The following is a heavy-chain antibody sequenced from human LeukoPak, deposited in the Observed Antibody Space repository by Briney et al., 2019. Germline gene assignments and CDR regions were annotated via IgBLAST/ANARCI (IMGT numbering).Heavy chain of an antibody. Sequence: TSETLSLTCTVSGGSISSGGYYWSWIRQPPGKGLEWIGYIYHSGSTYYNPSLKSRVTISVDRSKNQFSLKLNSVTAADTAVYYCAREGKGSGNYYLATDYWGQGTLVTVSS. CDR2: IYHSGST. D-gene: IGHD3-10*01. V-gene: IGHV4-30-2*01. J-gene: IGHJ4*02. CDR3: AREGKGSGNYYLATDY. CDR1: GGSISSGGYY.